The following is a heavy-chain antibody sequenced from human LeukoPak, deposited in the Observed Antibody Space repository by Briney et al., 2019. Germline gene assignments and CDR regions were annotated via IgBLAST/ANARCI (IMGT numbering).Heavy chain of an antibody. CDR1: GYSFTNYW. CDR3: ARRGSGSYLDFDY. D-gene: IGHD3-10*01. Sequence: GESLKISCQGSGYSFTNYWISWVRQMPGKGLEWMGRINPIDSYNKYSPSFQGHVTILVDKSINTAYLQWSSLKASDTAIYYCARRGSGSYLDFDYWGQGTVVTVSS. CDR2: INPIDSYN. J-gene: IGHJ4*02. V-gene: IGHV5-10-1*01.